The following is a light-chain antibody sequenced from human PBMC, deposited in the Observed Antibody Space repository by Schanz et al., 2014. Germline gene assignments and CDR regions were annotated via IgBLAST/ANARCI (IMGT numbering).Light chain of an antibody. CDR1: QSVSSN. CDR2: GAS. Sequence: EIVMTQSPATLSVSPGERATLSCRASQSVSSNLAWYQQKPGQAPRLLIYGASSRATGIPDRFSGSGSGTDFTLTISRLEPEDFAMYYCQQYGGSYTFGQGTKLEIK. CDR3: QQYGGSYT. J-gene: IGKJ2*01. V-gene: IGKV3-20*01.